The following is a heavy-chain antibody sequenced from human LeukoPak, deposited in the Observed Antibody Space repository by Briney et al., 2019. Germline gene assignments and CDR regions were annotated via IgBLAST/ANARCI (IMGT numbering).Heavy chain of an antibody. CDR2: ISAYNGNT. D-gene: IGHD3-22*01. CDR1: GYTFTSYG. Sequence: GASVKVSCKASGYTFTSYGISWVRPAPGQGLEWMGWISAYNGNTNYAQKLQGRVTMTTDTSTSTAYMELRSLRSDDTAVYYCARDGYYYDSSGYPGGQTSYYYYGMDVWGQGTTVTVSS. CDR3: ARDGYYYDSSGYPGGQTSYYYYGMDV. J-gene: IGHJ6*02. V-gene: IGHV1-18*01.